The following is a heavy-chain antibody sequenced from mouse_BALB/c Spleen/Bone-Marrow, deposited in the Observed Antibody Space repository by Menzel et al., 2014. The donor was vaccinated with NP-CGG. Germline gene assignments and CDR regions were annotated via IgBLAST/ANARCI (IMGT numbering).Heavy chain of an antibody. CDR3: ARGGHDFSLDY. Sequence: QVQLQQSGAELGMPGASVKMSCKASGYTFTDNWIYWVKQRPGQGLEWIGAIDTSDSYTNYNQEFMGKASLTVDASSSTAYMQVSRLTSDDSAVYYCARGGHDFSLDYWGQGTSVTVSS. CDR1: GYTFTDNW. D-gene: IGHD2-4*01. J-gene: IGHJ4*01. V-gene: IGHV1-69*01. CDR2: IDTSDSYT.